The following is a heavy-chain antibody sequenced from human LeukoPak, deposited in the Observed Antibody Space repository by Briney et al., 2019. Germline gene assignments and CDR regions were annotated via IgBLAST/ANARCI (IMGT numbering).Heavy chain of an antibody. V-gene: IGHV4-39*07. CDR2: IYYSGST. Sequence: SETPSLTCTVSGGSISSSSYYWGWIRQPPGKGLEWIGSIYYSGSTYYNPSLKSRVTISVDKSKNQFSLKLSAVPAADTAVYYCARDLYSSRTNDVFVIWGQGTMVTVSS. J-gene: IGHJ3*02. CDR3: ARDLYSSRTNDVFVI. D-gene: IGHD6-13*01. CDR1: GGSISSSSYY.